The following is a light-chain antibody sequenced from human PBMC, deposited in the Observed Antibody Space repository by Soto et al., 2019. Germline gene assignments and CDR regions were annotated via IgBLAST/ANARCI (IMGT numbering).Light chain of an antibody. CDR1: SGHSSYA. CDR2: VNSDGSH. Sequence: QPVLTQSPSASASLGASVKLTCTLSSGHSSYAIAWHQQQPEKGPRYLMKVNSDGSHSKGDGIPDRFSGSSSGAERYLTMSSLQSEDEADYYCQTWGTGPLVFGGGTKLTVL. J-gene: IGLJ3*02. V-gene: IGLV4-69*01. CDR3: QTWGTGPLV.